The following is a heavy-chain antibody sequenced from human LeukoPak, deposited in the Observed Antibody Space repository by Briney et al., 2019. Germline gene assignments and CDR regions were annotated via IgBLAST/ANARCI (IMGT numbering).Heavy chain of an antibody. CDR2: IKQDGSET. D-gene: IGHD2-15*01. Sequence: GGSLRLSCEVSGFTFSTSWMSWVRKAPGKGLEWVAKIKQDGSETQYVDSAKGRFTISRGNAKNSLNLQMSRLRAEDTAVYHCARGGWTPDYWGPGTLVTVSS. J-gene: IGHJ4*02. CDR3: ARGGWTPDY. V-gene: IGHV3-7*01. CDR1: GFTFSTSW.